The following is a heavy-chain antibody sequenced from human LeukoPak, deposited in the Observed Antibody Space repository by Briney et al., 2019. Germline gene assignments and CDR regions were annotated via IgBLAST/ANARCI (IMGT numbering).Heavy chain of an antibody. D-gene: IGHD3-3*01. CDR2: IYYSGST. CDR1: GGSISSGGYY. V-gene: IGHV4-31*03. J-gene: IGHJ5*02. CDR3: ARAYGFWSGYSQLRFDP. Sequence: PSETLSLTCTVSGGSISSGGYYWSWIRQHPGKGLEWIGYIYYSGSTYYNPSLKSRVTISVDTSKNQFSLKLSSVTAADTAVYYCARAYGFWSGYSQLRFDPWGQGTLVTVSS.